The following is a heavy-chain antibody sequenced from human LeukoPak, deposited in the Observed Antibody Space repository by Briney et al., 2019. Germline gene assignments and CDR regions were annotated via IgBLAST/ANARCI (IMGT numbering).Heavy chain of an antibody. V-gene: IGHV3-23*01. CDR1: AFTFSSYA. CDR3: VKDVGWSTY. Sequence: GSLRLSCAASAFTFSSYAMIWVRQAPGKGLEWVSVISGNGDTTYYADSVKGRFTISRDNSRNTVYLQMNSLRGDDTAVYYCVKDVGWSTYWGQGTLVTVSS. D-gene: IGHD6-19*01. CDR2: ISGNGDTT. J-gene: IGHJ4*02.